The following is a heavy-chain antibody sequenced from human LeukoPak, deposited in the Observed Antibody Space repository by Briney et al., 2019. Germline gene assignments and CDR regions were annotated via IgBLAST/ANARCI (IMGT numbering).Heavy chain of an antibody. V-gene: IGHV3-66*02. CDR3: ARDRYGYGFALDF. Sequence: PGGSLRLSRAASGFTLSNNYMTWVRQAPGRGLEWVSVFHSGGSTYYADSVKGRFTISRDSSKNTLSLQMNSLRAEDSAVYYCARDRYGYGFALDFWGQGTLVTVSS. CDR1: GFTLSNNY. D-gene: IGHD5-18*01. J-gene: IGHJ4*02. CDR2: FHSGGST.